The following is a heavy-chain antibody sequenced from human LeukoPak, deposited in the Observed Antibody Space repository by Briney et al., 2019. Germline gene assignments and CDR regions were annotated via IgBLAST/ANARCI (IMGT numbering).Heavy chain of an antibody. D-gene: IGHD2-15*01. CDR3: AKSPLGYCSGGSCYLYFDY. J-gene: IGHJ4*03. CDR2: IGGGGTST. Sequence: GGSLRLSCAASGFTFSSYAMSWVRQAPGKGLEWVSTIGGGGTSTYYADSVKGRFTVSRDNSKNTLYLQMNSLRAEDTATYYCAKSPLGYCSGGSCYLYFDYWGQGTTVTVSS. CDR1: GFTFSSYA. V-gene: IGHV3-23*01.